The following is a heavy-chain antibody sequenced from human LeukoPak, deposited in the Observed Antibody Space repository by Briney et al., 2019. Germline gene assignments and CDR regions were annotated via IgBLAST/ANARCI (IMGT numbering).Heavy chain of an antibody. CDR3: ARENPDYDILTGYLDY. CDR2: MDTSGST. V-gene: IGHV4-4*07. D-gene: IGHD3-9*01. Sequence: SETLSLTCTVSGGSISTFYWSWIRRPAGKGLEWIGRMDTSGSTNYSPSLQSRVTMSVDTSKNQFSLRLSSVTAADTAVYYCARENPDYDILTGYLDYWGQGTPVTVSS. J-gene: IGHJ4*02. CDR1: GGSISTFY.